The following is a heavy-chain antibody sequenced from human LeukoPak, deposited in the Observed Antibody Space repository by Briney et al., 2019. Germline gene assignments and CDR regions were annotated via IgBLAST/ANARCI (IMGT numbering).Heavy chain of an antibody. CDR3: ARDNSGAVTTSYYFDY. CDR1: GGTFSSYA. V-gene: IGHV1-69*04. CDR2: IIPIFGIA. D-gene: IGHD4-17*01. J-gene: IGHJ4*02. Sequence: SVKVSCKASGGTFSSYAISWVRQAPGQGLEWMGRIIPIFGIANYAQKFQGRVTITADKSTSTAYMELSSLRSEDTAVYYCARDNSGAVTTSYYFDYWGLGTLVTVSS.